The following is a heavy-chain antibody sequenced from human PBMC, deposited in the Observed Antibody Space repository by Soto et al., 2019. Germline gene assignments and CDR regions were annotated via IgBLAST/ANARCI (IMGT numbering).Heavy chain of an antibody. CDR3: ARVGEYCSSTSCYIDY. D-gene: IGHD2-2*01. J-gene: IGHJ4*02. Sequence: EVQLVESGGGLVQPGGSLRLSCAASGFTVSSNYMSWVRQAPGKGLEWVSVIYSGGSTYYADSVKGRFTISRDNSKNTLYLQMNSLRAEDTAVYYCARVGEYCSSTSCYIDYWGQGTPVTVSS. V-gene: IGHV3-66*01. CDR1: GFTVSSNY. CDR2: IYSGGST.